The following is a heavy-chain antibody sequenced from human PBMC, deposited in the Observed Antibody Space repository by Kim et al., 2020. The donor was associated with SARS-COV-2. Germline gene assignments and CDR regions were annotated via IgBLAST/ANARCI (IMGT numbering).Heavy chain of an antibody. CDR2: VSYSGST. V-gene: IGHV4-59*08. Sequence: SETLSLTCTVSGGSISNYYWNWIRQTPGKGLEWIGYVSYSGSTYYNPSLKSRVTVSVDTSKNQFLLQLTSVTAADTAVYYCARRGPGLETLNDCFDIWG. CDR1: GGSISNYY. D-gene: IGHD1-1*01. J-gene: IGHJ3*02. CDR3: ARRGPGLETLNDCFDI.